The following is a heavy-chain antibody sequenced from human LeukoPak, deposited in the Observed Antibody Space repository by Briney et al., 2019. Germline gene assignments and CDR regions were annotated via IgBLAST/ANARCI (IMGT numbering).Heavy chain of an antibody. CDR1: GGSISSYY. V-gene: IGHV4-59*01. D-gene: IGHD3-22*01. CDR3: AREESSGYYGAFDI. CDR2: IYYSGST. Sequence: SETLSLTCTVSGGSISSYYWSWIRQPPGKGLEWIGYIYYSGSTNYNPSLKSRVTISVDTSKNQFSLKLSSVTAADTAVYYCAREESSGYYGAFDIWGQGTMVTVSS. J-gene: IGHJ3*02.